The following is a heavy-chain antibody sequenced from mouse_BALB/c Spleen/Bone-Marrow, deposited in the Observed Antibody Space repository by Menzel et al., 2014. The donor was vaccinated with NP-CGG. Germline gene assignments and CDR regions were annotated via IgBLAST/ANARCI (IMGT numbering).Heavy chain of an antibody. V-gene: IGHV2-6-4*01. Sequence: VKLQESGPGLVAPSQNLSITCTVSGFSLSRYNIHWIRQPPGKGLEWLGMIWGGGGTDHNSALKSRLRISKDNSKSQIFLKINSLQIDDTAMCYCARKDGGYYVMDYWGQGTSVTVSS. D-gene: IGHD2-3*01. CDR1: GFSLSRYN. J-gene: IGHJ4*01. CDR3: ARKDGGYYVMDY. CDR2: IWGGGGT.